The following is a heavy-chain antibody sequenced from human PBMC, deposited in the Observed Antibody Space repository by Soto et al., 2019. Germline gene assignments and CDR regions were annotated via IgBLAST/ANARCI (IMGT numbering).Heavy chain of an antibody. V-gene: IGHV3-23*01. CDR1: GFTFSSYA. D-gene: IGHD3-10*01. J-gene: IGHJ4*02. CDR2: ISGSGGST. CDR3: AKPCGSGRYYKGGRYYFDY. Sequence: GGSLRLSCAASGFTFSSYAMSWVCQAPGKGLEWVSAISGSGGSTYYADSVKGRFTISRDNTKNTLCLQMNSLRAEDTAVYYCAKPCGSGRYYKGGRYYFDYWGQGTLVTVSS.